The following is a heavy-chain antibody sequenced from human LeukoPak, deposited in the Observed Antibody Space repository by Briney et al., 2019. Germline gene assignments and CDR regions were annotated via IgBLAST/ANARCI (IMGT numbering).Heavy chain of an antibody. CDR1: GFIFSSYW. D-gene: IGHD3-9*01. V-gene: IGHV3-74*01. CDR2: INTDGSST. J-gene: IGHJ3*02. CDR3: ARGILLALRYFDWSDAFDI. Sequence: SGGSLRLSCAASGFIFSSYWMHWVRHAPGKGLAWVSRINTDGSSTSYADSVKGRFTISRDNAKNSLYLQMNSLRAEDTALYYCARGILLALRYFDWSDAFDIWGQGTMVTVSS.